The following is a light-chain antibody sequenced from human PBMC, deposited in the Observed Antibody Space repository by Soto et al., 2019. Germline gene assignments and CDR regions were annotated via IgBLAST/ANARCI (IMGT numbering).Light chain of an antibody. V-gene: IGKV3-15*01. J-gene: IGKJ4*01. Sequence: EMVMTQSPATLSVSPGERATLSCRASQSVSSNLAWYQQKPGQAPRLLIYGASTRATGIPARFSGSGSGTEFTHTISSLQSEDFAVYFCQQYNNWPLTFGGGTKVEIK. CDR3: QQYNNWPLT. CDR2: GAS. CDR1: QSVSSN.